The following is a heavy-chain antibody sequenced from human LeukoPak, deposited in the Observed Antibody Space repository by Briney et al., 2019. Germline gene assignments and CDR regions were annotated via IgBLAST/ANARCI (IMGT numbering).Heavy chain of an antibody. CDR2: IIPILGIA. D-gene: IGHD3-22*01. J-gene: IGHJ4*02. CDR1: GGTFSSYT. CDR3: WTYYYDSSGYYSDY. Sequence: SVKVSCKASGGTFSSYTISWVRQAPGQGLEWMGRIIPILGIANYAQKFQGRATITADKSTSTAYMELSSLRSEDTAVYYCWTYYYDSSGYYSDYWGQGTLVTVSS. V-gene: IGHV1-69*02.